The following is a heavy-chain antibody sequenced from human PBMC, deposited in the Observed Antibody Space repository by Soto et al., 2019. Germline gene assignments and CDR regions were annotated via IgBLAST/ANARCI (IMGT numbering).Heavy chain of an antibody. CDR1: GYTFTSYD. CDR3: ARVPNSYYDFWSGYPDAFDI. J-gene: IGHJ3*02. D-gene: IGHD3-3*01. CDR2: MNPNSGNT. Sequence: ASVKVSCKASGYTFTSYDINWVRQATGRGLEWMGWMNPNSGNTGYAQKFQGRVTMTRNTSISTAYMELSSLRSEDTAVYYCARVPNSYYDFWSGYPDAFDIWGRGTMVTVSS. V-gene: IGHV1-8*01.